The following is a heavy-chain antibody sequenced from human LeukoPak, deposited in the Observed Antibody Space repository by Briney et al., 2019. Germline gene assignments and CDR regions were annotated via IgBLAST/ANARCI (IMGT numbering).Heavy chain of an antibody. J-gene: IGHJ3*02. V-gene: IGHV4-59*01. CDR2: IYYSRST. CDR3: ATLQFPYYYDSSGYGWDAFDI. Sequence: KPSETLSLTCTVSGGSISSYYWSWIRQPPGKGLEWIGYIYYSRSTNYNPSLKSRVTISVDTSKNQFSLKLSSVTAADTAVYYCATLQFPYYYDSSGYGWDAFDIWGQGTMVTVSS. D-gene: IGHD3-22*01. CDR1: GGSISSYY.